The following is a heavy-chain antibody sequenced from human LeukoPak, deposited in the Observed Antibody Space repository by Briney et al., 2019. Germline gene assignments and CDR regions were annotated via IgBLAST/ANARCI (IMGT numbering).Heavy chain of an antibody. CDR2: TYYRSRWHN. CDR3: VRDTMVRGEFDY. D-gene: IGHD3-10*01. V-gene: IGHV6-1*01. CDR1: GDGVASNSAA. Sequence: SQTLSLTCAISGDGVASNSAAWNWIRQSPPRGLEWLGRTYYRSRWHNDYAVSVKSRIIINPDTSKNQFSLQLNSVTPEDTAVYYCVRDTMVRGEFDYWGQGTLVDVSS. J-gene: IGHJ4*02.